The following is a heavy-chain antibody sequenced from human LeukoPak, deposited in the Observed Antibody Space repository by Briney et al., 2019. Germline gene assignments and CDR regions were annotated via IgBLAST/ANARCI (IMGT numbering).Heavy chain of an antibody. CDR2: IYPGDSDT. CDR1: GYSFTSYW. CDR3: ARQNKRYNWNDVCFDY. Sequence: GESLKISCKGSGYSFTSYWIGWVRQMPGKGLEWMGIIYPGDSDTRNSPSFQGQVTISADKSISTAYLQWSSLKASDTAMYYCARQNKRYNWNDVCFDYWGQGTLVTVSS. J-gene: IGHJ4*02. D-gene: IGHD1-20*01. V-gene: IGHV5-51*01.